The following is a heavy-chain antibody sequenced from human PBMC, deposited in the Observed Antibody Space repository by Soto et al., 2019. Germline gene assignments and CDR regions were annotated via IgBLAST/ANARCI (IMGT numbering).Heavy chain of an antibody. V-gene: IGHV1-69*06. J-gene: IGHJ6*02. Sequence: QVQLVQSGAEVKKPGSSVKVSCKASGGTFSSYAISWVRQAPGQGLEWMGGITPIFGTANYAQKFQGRVTITADKSTSTAYMELSSLRSEDTAVYYCARGTFGEYYYYYGMDVWGQGTTVTVSS. CDR3: ARGTFGEYYYYYGMDV. D-gene: IGHD3-10*01. CDR2: ITPIFGTA. CDR1: GGTFSSYA.